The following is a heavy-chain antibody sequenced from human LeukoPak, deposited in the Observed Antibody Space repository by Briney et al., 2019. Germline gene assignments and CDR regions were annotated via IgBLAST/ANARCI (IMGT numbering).Heavy chain of an antibody. J-gene: IGHJ3*01. D-gene: IGHD5-24*01. CDR2: ISTSSSYI. V-gene: IGHV3-21*01. CDR3: ARDREMGTIRNGFDV. CDR1: GFTFSSYW. Sequence: GGSLRLSCAASGFTFSSYWMYWVRQAPGTGLVWVSSISTSSSYIYYADSVKGRFTVSRDNAKNSLFLQMNSLRAEDTALYYCARDREMGTIRNGFDVWGQGTIVSVSS.